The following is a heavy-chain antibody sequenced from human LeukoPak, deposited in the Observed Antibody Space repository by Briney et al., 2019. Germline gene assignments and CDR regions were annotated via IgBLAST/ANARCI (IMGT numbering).Heavy chain of an antibody. J-gene: IGHJ4*02. Sequence: PGGSLRLSCAASGFTFTNYAMSWVRQAPGKGLEWVSVLTGDGGTYYADSVKGRFTNSRDDSKNTLFLQMNSLRAEDTAVYFCAKVKWKLIGYFDCWGQGTLVTVSS. V-gene: IGHV3-23*01. CDR2: LTGDGGT. CDR3: AKVKWKLIGYFDC. CDR1: GFTFTNYA. D-gene: IGHD1-20*01.